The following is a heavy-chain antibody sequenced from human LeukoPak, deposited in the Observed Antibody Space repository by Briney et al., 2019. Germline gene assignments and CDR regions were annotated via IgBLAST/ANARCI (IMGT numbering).Heavy chain of an antibody. CDR1: GGSFSGYY. CDR3: ARGPLGYCSSTSCLRFDP. V-gene: IGHV4-34*01. Sequence: SETLSLTCAVYGGSFSGYYWSWIRQPPGKGLEWIGEINRSGSTNYNPSLKSRVTISVDTSKNQFSLKLSSVTAADTAVYYCARGPLGYCSSTSCLRFDPWGQGTLVTVSS. CDR2: INRSGST. J-gene: IGHJ5*02. D-gene: IGHD2-2*01.